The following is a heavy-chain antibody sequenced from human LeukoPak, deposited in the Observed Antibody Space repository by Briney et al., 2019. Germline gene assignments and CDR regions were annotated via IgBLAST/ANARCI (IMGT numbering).Heavy chain of an antibody. CDR1: GFTFSNYA. J-gene: IGHJ4*02. CDR3: TSEYRDRNYAFDY. D-gene: IGHD4-11*01. Sequence: PGKSLRLSCAASGFTFSNYAMHWVRQAPGKGLEWVSFISYNGGEKYYADSVKGRFTISRDNSKNTLYLEMDSLTVEGTAVYYCTSEYRDRNYAFDYWGQGTLVTVSS. CDR2: ISYNGGEK. V-gene: IGHV3-30*04.